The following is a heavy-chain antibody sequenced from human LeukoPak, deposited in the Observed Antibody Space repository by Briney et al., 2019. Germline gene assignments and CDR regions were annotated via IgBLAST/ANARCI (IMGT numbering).Heavy chain of an antibody. CDR1: GGSFSGYY. CDR2: ISSSGSSI. D-gene: IGHD1-26*01. J-gene: IGHJ4*02. CDR3: ARDLGVVGATIGY. V-gene: IGHV3-11*01. Sequence: LSLTCAVYGGSFSGYYWSWIRQAPGEGLEWVSYISSSGSSIYYADSVKGRFTISRDNAKNSLYLQMNSLRAEDTAVYYCARDLGVVGATIGYWGQGTLVTVSS.